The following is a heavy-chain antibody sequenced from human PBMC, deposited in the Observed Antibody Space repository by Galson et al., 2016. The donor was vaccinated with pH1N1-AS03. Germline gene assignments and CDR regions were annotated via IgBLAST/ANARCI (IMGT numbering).Heavy chain of an antibody. D-gene: IGHD2-15*01. CDR1: GASVSHYASY. Sequence: ETLSLTCSVSGASVSHYASYWGWIRQAPGKGLEWIATVSARGTTYHNPSLDSRLTISLDTSKNHFSLTLTSVTAADTAMYYCARDRRDCSGGSCSPDGWFDPWGQGTLVVVSS. V-gene: IGHV4-39*07. CDR2: VSARGTT. CDR3: ARDRRDCSGGSCSPDGWFDP. J-gene: IGHJ5*02.